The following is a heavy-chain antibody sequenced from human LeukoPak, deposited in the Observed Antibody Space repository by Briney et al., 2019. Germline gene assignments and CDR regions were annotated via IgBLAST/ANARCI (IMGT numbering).Heavy chain of an antibody. J-gene: IGHJ4*02. D-gene: IGHD4-23*01. CDR1: GYTLTNYN. CDR3: ARELGHCYGDNCFYFFDT. Sequence: ASVKVSFKASGYTLTNYNISWVRQAPGQGLEWMGWINTYKGDTLYAQKLQGRVTMTADTSTNTSYMELRSLRFDDTAVYYSARELGHCYGDNCFYFFDTWGQGFRVTVSS. V-gene: IGHV1-18*01. CDR2: INTYKGDT.